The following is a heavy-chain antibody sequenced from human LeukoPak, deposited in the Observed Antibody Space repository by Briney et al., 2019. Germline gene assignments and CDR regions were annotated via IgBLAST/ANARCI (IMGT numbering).Heavy chain of an antibody. CDR2: ISGSGGGT. J-gene: IGHJ4*02. V-gene: IGHV3-23*01. D-gene: IGHD2-2*01. CDR3: AKEAPHPRVPAAIYSY. CDR1: GFTFSSCA. Sequence: GGSLRLSCAASGFTFSSCAMSWVRQAPGKGLEWVSAISGSGGGTYYADSVKGRFTISRDNSKNTLYLQMNSLRAEDTAVYYCAKEAPHPRVPAAIYSYWGQGTLVTVSS.